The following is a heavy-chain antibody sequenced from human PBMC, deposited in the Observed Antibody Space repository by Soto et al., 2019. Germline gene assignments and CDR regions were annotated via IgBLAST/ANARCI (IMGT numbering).Heavy chain of an antibody. CDR3: ARDVGMASRPYLDY. D-gene: IGHD6-6*01. V-gene: IGHV1-46*01. Sequence: ASVKVSCKASGYTFTTYYMYWVRQAPGQVLEWMGIINPSGGSTSFSQKFQGRVTMTRDTSTSTVYMELISLTSEDTAVYYCARDVGMASRPYLDYWGQGTLVTVSS. CDR2: INPSGGST. CDR1: GYTFTTYY. J-gene: IGHJ4*02.